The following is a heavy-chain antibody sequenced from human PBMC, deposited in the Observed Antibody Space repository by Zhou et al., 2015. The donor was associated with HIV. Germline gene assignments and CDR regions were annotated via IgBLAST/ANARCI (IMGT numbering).Heavy chain of an antibody. V-gene: IGHV1-58*01. CDR1: GFTFTSSA. CDR2: IVVGSGNT. Sequence: QMQLVQSGPEVKKPGTSVKVSCKASGFTFTSSAVQWVRQARGQRLEWIGWIVVGSGNTNYAQKFQERVTITRDMSTSTAYMELSSLRSEDTAVYYCARKGVSSGSGWHYYYYYGMDVWGQGTTVTVSS. CDR3: ARKGVSSGSGWHYYYYYGMDV. D-gene: IGHD6-19*01. J-gene: IGHJ6*02.